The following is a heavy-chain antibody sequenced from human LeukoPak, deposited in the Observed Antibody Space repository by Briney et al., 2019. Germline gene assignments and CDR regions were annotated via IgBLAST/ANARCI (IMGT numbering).Heavy chain of an antibody. CDR1: GYTFTSYD. V-gene: IGHV1-8*01. J-gene: IGHJ4*02. CDR2: MNPNSGNT. D-gene: IGHD1-26*01. CDR3: ARVPGGATSDY. Sequence: ASVKVSCKASGYTFTSYDINWVRQATGQGLEWMGWMNPNSGNTGYAQKFQGRVTMTRYTSISTAYMELSSLTSDATAVYSCARVPGGATSDYWGQGTLVTVSS.